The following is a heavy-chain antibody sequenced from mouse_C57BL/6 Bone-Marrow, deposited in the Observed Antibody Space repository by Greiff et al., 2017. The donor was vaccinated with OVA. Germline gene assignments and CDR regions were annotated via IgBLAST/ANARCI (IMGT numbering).Heavy chain of an antibody. V-gene: IGHV1-64*01. CDR3: ALIPYYAMDY. CDR1: GYTFTSYW. Sequence: VKLMESGAELVKPGASVKLSCKASGYTFTSYWMHWVKQRPGQGLEWIGMIHPNSGSTNYNEKFKSKATLTVDKSSSTAYMQLSSLTSEDSAVYYCALIPYYAMDYWGQGTSVTVSS. CDR2: IHPNSGST. J-gene: IGHJ4*01.